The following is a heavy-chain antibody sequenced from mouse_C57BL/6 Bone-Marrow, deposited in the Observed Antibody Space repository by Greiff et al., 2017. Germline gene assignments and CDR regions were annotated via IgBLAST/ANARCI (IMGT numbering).Heavy chain of an antibody. J-gene: IGHJ1*03. Sequence: VKLMESGAELVRPGTSVKMSCKASGYTFTNYWIGWAKQRPGHGLEWIGDIYPGGGYTNYNEKIKGKDTLTADKSSSTAYMQFSSLTSEDSAIYYCARYRGYWYFDVWGTGTTVTVSS. CDR2: IYPGGGYT. V-gene: IGHV1-63*01. CDR3: ARYRGYWYFDV. CDR1: GYTFTNYW.